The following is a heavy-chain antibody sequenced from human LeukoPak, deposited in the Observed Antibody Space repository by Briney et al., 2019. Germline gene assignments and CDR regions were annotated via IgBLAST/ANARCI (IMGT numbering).Heavy chain of an antibody. CDR3: ARIVPYNYGYIDY. CDR2: IYYSGST. J-gene: IGHJ4*02. Sequence: PSETLSLTCTVSGGSIRSYYWSWIRQPPGKGLEWIGYIYYSGSTNYNPSLKSRVSISVDTSKNQFSLKLSSVTAADTAVYYCARIVPYNYGYIDYWGQGTLVTVSS. V-gene: IGHV4-59*01. CDR1: GGSIRSYY. D-gene: IGHD5-18*01.